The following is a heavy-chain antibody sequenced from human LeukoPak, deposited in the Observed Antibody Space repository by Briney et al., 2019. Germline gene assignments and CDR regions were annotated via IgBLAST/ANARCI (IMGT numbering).Heavy chain of an antibody. Sequence: ASVKVPCKASGYTFTSYGISWVRQAPGQGLEWMGWISAYNGNTNYAQKLQGRVTMTTDTSTSTAYMELRSLRSDDAAVYYCASGGAAGYYYGMDVWGQGTTVTVSS. CDR2: ISAYNGNT. CDR1: GYTFTSYG. D-gene: IGHD6-13*01. V-gene: IGHV1-18*01. J-gene: IGHJ6*02. CDR3: ASGGAAGYYYGMDV.